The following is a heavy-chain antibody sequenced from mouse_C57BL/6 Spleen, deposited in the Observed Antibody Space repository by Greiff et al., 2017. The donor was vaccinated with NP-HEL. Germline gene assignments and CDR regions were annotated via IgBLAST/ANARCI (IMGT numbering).Heavy chain of an antibody. CDR3: EKDYGGGFAY. J-gene: IGHJ3*01. CDR1: GYTFTDYN. CDR2: INPNNGGT. D-gene: IGHD2-4*01. V-gene: IGHV1-18*01. Sequence: EVKLQQSGPELVKPGASVKIPCKASGYTFTDYNMDWVKQSHGKSLEWIGDINPNNGGTNYNQKFKGKATLTVDKSSSTAYMERRSLTSEDTAVYYCEKDYGGGFAYWGQVTLVTVSA.